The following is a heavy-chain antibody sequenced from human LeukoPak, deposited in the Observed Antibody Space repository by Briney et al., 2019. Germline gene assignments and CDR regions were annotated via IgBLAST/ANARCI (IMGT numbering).Heavy chain of an antibody. CDR1: GGSISSGGYY. D-gene: IGHD4-17*01. J-gene: IGHJ3*02. CDR2: IYSSGST. Sequence: PSQTLSLTCTVSGGSISSGGYYWSWIRQHPGKGLEWIGYIYSSGSTYYNPSLKSRVTISVDTSKNQFSLKLSSVTAADTAVYYCARWDYDRTGAFDIWGQGTMVTVSS. V-gene: IGHV4-31*03. CDR3: ARWDYDRTGAFDI.